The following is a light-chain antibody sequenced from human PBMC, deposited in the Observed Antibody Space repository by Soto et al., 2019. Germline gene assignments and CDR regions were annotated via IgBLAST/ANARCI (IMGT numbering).Light chain of an antibody. CDR2: DVS. J-gene: IGLJ1*01. V-gene: IGLV2-11*01. CDR3: CPYAGSYPIEV. CDR1: SSDVGGYNY. Sequence: QSALTQPRSVSGSPGQSVTISCTGTSSDVGGYNYVSWYQQHPGKAPKLMIYDVSKRPSGVPDRFSGSKSGNTASLTISGLQAEDEADYYSCPYAGSYPIEVFGTGTKVTDL.